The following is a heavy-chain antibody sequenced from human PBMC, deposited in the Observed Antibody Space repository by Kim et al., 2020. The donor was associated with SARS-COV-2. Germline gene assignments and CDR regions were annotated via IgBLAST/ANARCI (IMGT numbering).Heavy chain of an antibody. CDR1: GFTFSSYG. V-gene: IGHV3-30*18. CDR3: AKDPESAIVYYYYIDV. J-gene: IGHJ6*03. D-gene: IGHD2-2*02. Sequence: GGSLRLSCAASGFTFSSYGMHWVRQAPGKGLEWVAVISYDGSNKYYADSVKGRFTISRDNSKNTLYLQMNNLRTEDTAVYYCAKDPESAIVYYYYIDVWG. CDR2: ISYDGSNK.